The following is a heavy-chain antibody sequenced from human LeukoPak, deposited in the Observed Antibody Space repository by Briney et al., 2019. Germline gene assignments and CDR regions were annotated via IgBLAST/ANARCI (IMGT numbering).Heavy chain of an antibody. CDR1: VGSISSYY. D-gene: IGHD2-15*01. Sequence: PSETLSLTCTVSVGSISSYYWRWIRQPPGKGQEWIGYIYYSGSTNYNPSLKSRVTISVDTSKNQFSLKLSSVTAADTAVYYCARVMGYCSGGSCAFDPWGQGTLVTVSS. V-gene: IGHV4-59*01. J-gene: IGHJ5*02. CDR2: IYYSGST. CDR3: ARVMGYCSGGSCAFDP.